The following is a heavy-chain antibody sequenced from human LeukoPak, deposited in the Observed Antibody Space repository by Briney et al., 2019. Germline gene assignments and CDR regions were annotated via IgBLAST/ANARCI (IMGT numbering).Heavy chain of an antibody. D-gene: IGHD6-13*01. V-gene: IGHV3-21*01. Sequence: PGRSLSLSCAASGFTFCSYSMNWVRQAPGKGLEWVSSISSSSNYIYYADSGKGRFTISRDNAKTSLYLQMNSLRAEDTAVYYCARDQRAAAKPPLLGYWGQGTLVTVSS. CDR3: ARDQRAAAKPPLLGY. CDR2: ISSSSNYI. J-gene: IGHJ4*02. CDR1: GFTFCSYS.